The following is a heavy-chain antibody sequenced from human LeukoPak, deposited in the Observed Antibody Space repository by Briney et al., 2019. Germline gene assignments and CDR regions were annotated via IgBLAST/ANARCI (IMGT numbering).Heavy chain of an antibody. V-gene: IGHV4-39*01. CDR3: ASIYSSGWYQIYYYYGMDV. Sequence: SETLSHTCTVSGGSISSSSYYWGWIRQPPGKGLEWIGSIYYSGSTYYNPSLKSRVTMSVDTSKNQFSLKLSSVTAADTAVYYCASIYSSGWYQIYYYYGMDVWGQGTTVTVSS. CDR2: IYYSGST. J-gene: IGHJ6*02. CDR1: GGSISSSSYY. D-gene: IGHD6-19*01.